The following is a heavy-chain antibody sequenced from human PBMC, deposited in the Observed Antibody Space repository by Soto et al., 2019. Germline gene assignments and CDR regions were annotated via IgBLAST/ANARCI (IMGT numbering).Heavy chain of an antibody. J-gene: IGHJ4*02. Sequence: QVQLVQSGAEVKKPGASVKVSCKASGYTFTSYDINWVRQATGQGLEWMGWMNPNSGNTGYAQKFQGRVTMTRNTSISTDYIELSSLRSEDTAVYYFAIPPYAKITIVRGVIFDFCGQGTLLTVSS. D-gene: IGHD3-10*01. CDR3: AIPPYAKITIVRGVIFDF. V-gene: IGHV1-8*01. CDR1: GYTFTSYD. CDR2: MNPNSGNT.